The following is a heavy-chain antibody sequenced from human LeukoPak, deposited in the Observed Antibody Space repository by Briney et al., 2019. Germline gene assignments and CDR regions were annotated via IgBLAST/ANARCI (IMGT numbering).Heavy chain of an antibody. D-gene: IGHD2-2*01. CDR1: GGSISSSSYY. Sequence: PSETLSLTCTVSGGSISSSSYYWGWIRQPPGKGLEWIGSISYTGSTSCNPSLKSRVTISIDTSKNQFSLKLSSVTAADKAVYYCARGVPTATYFDCWGQGTLATVSS. V-gene: IGHV4-39*01. CDR2: ISYTGST. CDR3: ARGVPTATYFDC. J-gene: IGHJ4*02.